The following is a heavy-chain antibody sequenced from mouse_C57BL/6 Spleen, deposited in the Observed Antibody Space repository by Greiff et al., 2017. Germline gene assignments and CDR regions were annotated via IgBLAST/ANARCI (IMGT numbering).Heavy chain of an antibody. Sequence: QVQLKQSGAELVRPGTSVKVSCKASGYAFTNYLIEWVKQRPGQGLVWIGVINPGSGGTNYNEKFKGKATLTADKSSSTAYMQLSSLTSEDSAVYFCARWGYGSSLFAYWGQGTLVTVSA. D-gene: IGHD1-1*01. CDR1: GYAFTNYL. CDR3: ARWGYGSSLFAY. J-gene: IGHJ3*01. CDR2: INPGSGGT. V-gene: IGHV1-54*01.